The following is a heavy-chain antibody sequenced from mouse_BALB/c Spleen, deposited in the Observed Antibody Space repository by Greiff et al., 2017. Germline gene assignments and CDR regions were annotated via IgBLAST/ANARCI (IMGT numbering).Heavy chain of an antibody. J-gene: IGHJ4*01. CDR3: ARDYGSMMDY. CDR2: IYPGDGDT. Sequence: QVQLQQSGAELARPGASVKLSCKASGYTFTSYWMQWVQQRPGQGLEWIGAIYPGDGDTRYTQKFKGKATLTADKSSSTAYMQLSSLASEDSAVYYCARDYGSMMDYWGQGTSVTVSS. V-gene: IGHV1-87*01. D-gene: IGHD1-1*01. CDR1: GYTFTSYW.